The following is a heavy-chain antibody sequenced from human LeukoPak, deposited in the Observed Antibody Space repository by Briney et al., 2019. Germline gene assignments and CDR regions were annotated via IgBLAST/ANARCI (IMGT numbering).Heavy chain of an antibody. CDR3: ARHYGDYGPAPHYYYYYMDV. CDR2: IYYSGRT. Sequence: SETLSLTCTVSGGSISRGGYYWSWIRQHPGKGLEWIGYIYYSGRTYYSASLKSRVTISVDTSKNQFSLKLSSVTAADTAVYYCARHYGDYGPAPHYYYYYMDVWGKGTTVTVSS. D-gene: IGHD4-17*01. V-gene: IGHV4-31*03. CDR1: GGSISRGGYY. J-gene: IGHJ6*03.